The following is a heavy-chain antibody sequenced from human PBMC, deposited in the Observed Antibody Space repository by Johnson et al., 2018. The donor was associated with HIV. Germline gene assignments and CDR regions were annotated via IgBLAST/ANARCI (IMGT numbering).Heavy chain of an antibody. CDR1: GFTFSSYA. CDR2: IYSGGST. D-gene: IGHD6-13*01. J-gene: IGHJ3*02. CDR3: ARDGVYSSPHDAFDI. V-gene: IGHV3-66*01. Sequence: MQLVESGGGVVQPGGSLRLSYAASGFTFSSYAMSWVRQAPGKGLEWVSVIYSGGSTYYADSVKGRFTISRDNSKNTLYLQMNSLRAEDTAVYYCARDGVYSSPHDAFDIWGQGTTVTVSS.